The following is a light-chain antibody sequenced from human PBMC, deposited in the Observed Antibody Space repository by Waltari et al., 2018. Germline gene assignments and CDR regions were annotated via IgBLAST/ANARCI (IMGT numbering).Light chain of an antibody. V-gene: IGKV4-1*01. CDR2: WAS. CDR1: ESVLYSRNNKDH. CDR3: QQYYNTPLT. Sequence: DIVMTQSPESLAVSLGERANINCKSSESVLYSRNNKDHLAWYQQKPGQRPKLLIYWASTRESGVPDRFSGSGSETEFTLTINSLQAEDVAVYFCQQYYNTPLTFGGGTKVEIK. J-gene: IGKJ4*01.